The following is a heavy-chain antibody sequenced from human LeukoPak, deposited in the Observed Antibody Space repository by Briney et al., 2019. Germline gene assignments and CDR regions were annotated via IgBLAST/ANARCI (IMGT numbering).Heavy chain of an antibody. J-gene: IGHJ3*02. Sequence: PGGSLRLSCAASGFTFSQYWMSWVRQAPGKGLEWVANIRQDGHENYYADSVKGRFTISRDNAKNSLYLQMNSLRAEDTAVYYCARDDSTTAEGDAFDIWGQGTMVTVSS. CDR2: IRQDGHEN. CDR3: ARDDSTTAEGDAFDI. V-gene: IGHV3-7*03. D-gene: IGHD4-17*01. CDR1: GFTFSQYW.